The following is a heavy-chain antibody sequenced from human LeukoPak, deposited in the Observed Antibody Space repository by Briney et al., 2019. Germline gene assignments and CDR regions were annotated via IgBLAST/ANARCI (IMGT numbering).Heavy chain of an antibody. CDR3: AKDEGDSGYSGYDSRPSFDY. V-gene: IGHV3-23*01. J-gene: IGHJ4*02. D-gene: IGHD5-12*01. Sequence: SGESLGLSCAASGFTFSSYAMTWVRQAPGKGLEWVSSISGSGGSTYYADSVTGRFTIYRDNSKNTVHLQMNSPRAEDTAVYYCAKDEGDSGYSGYDSRPSFDYWGQGTLVTVSS. CDR2: ISGSGGST. CDR1: GFTFSSYA.